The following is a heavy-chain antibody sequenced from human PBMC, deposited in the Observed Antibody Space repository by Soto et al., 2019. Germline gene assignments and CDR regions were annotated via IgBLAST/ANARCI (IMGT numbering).Heavy chain of an antibody. CDR2: INPNSGGT. CDR3: AGSVMTRDWFDP. Sequence: GESLKISGKGSGYSFTSYWIGWVRQAPGQGLEWMGWINPNSGGTNYAQKFQGWVTMTRDTSISTAYMELSRLRSDDTAVYYCAGSVMTRDWFDPWGQGTLVTVSS. J-gene: IGHJ5*02. V-gene: IGHV1-2*04. CDR1: GYSFTSYW.